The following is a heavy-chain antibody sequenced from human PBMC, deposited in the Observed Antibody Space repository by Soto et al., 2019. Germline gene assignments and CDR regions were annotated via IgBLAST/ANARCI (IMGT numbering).Heavy chain of an antibody. CDR2: ISYDGSNK. CDR1: GFTFSSYG. J-gene: IGHJ2*01. CDR3: AKDYTTLYWYFDL. V-gene: IGHV3-30*18. D-gene: IGHD1-1*01. Sequence: GGSLRLSCAASGFTFSSYGMHWVRQAPGKGLEWVAVISYDGSNKYYADSVKGRFTISRDNSKNTLYLQMNSLRAEDTAVYYCAKDYTTLYWYFDLWGRGTLVTVSS.